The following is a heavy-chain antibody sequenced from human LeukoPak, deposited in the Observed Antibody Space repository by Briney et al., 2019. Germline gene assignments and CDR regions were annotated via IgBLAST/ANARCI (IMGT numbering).Heavy chain of an antibody. D-gene: IGHD5-24*01. CDR2: ISYDGNNK. J-gene: IGHJ4*02. V-gene: IGHV3-30-3*01. CDR3: ARARRWLQLDFDY. CDR1: GFPFSNYA. Sequence: GGPLRLSCAASGFPFSNYAMHWVRQAPGKGLEWVAVISYDGNNKYYADSVKGRFTISRDNSKNMLYLQMNSLRAEDTAIYSCARARRWLQLDFDYWGQGTLVTVSS.